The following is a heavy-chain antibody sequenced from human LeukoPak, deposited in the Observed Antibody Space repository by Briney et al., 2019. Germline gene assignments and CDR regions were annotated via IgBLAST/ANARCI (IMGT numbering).Heavy chain of an antibody. V-gene: IGHV3-23*01. CDR2: ISGSGGST. CDR3: AKRRGLELLYYYYMDV. Sequence: GGSLRLSCAASGFTFSSYAMSWVRQAPGKGLEWVSGISGSGGSTYYADSVKGRFTISRDNSKNTLFLQMNSLRAEDTAVYYCAKRRGLELLYYYYMDVWGKGTTVTVSS. D-gene: IGHD1-7*01. CDR1: GFTFSSYA. J-gene: IGHJ6*03.